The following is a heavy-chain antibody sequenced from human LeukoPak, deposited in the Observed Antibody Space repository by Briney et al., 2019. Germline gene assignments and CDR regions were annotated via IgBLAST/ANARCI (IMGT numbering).Heavy chain of an antibody. CDR3: ARAVVAGGDYSYYYYYYGMDV. Sequence: ASVKVSCKASGYTFTSYYMHWVRQAPGQGLEWMGIINPSGGSTSYAQKFQSRVTMTRDTSTSTVYMELSSLRSEDTAVYYCARAVVAGGDYSYYYYYYGMDVWGQGTTVTVSS. D-gene: IGHD4-17*01. J-gene: IGHJ6*02. CDR1: GYTFTSYY. CDR2: INPSGGST. V-gene: IGHV1-46*01.